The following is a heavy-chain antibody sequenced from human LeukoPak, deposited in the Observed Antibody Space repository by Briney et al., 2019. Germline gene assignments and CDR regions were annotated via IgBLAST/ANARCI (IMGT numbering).Heavy chain of an antibody. CDR2: FYTSGST. CDR1: GDSISSGSYY. CDR3: ARGDYYDSNTVWFDP. Sequence: PSETLSLTCIVSGDSISSGSYYWTWIRQPAGRGLEWIGRFYTSGSTNYNPSLKSRVTISADTSKNQFSLKLSSVTAADTAVYYCARGDYYDSNTVWFDPWGQGTLVTVSS. J-gene: IGHJ5*02. D-gene: IGHD3-22*01. V-gene: IGHV4-61*02.